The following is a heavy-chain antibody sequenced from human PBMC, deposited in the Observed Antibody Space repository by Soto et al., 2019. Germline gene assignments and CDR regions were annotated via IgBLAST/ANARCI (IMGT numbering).Heavy chain of an antibody. J-gene: IGHJ4*02. CDR3: ARVVAVADHFDY. D-gene: IGHD6-19*01. CDR2: IYYSGST. V-gene: IGHV4-59*01. Sequence: SETLSLTCTVSGGSISSYYWSWIRQPPGKGLEWIGYIYYSGSTNYNPSLKSRVTISVDTSKNQFSLKLSSVTAADTAVYYCARVVAVADHFDYWGQGTLVTVSS. CDR1: GGSISSYY.